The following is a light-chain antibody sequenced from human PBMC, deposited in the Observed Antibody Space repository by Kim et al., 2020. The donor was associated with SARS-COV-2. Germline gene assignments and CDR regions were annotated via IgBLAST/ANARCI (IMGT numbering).Light chain of an antibody. CDR3: QQYSSFPGT. J-gene: IGKJ1*01. CDR2: GAS. CDR1: QSVSINY. Sequence: EIVLTQSPGTLSLSPGERVTLSCRASQSVSINYLAWYQQKPGQAPRLLIYGASSRATVIPHRFSGSGSVTDFTLTITRLEPEDFAVYYCQQYSSFPGTFGQGTKVDIK. V-gene: IGKV3-20*01.